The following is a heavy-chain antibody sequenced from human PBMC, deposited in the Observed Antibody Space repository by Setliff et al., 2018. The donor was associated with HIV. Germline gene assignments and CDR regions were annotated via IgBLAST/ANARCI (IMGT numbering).Heavy chain of an antibody. Sequence: PSETLSLTCTVSGGSISNYYWSWVRQPPGKGLEWIGYIYTSGSTNYNPSLKSRVTISIDTSKNQFSLKLSSVTAVDTAVYYCARGRKRDGYNFYYYYMDVWDKGTTVTV. J-gene: IGHJ6*03. CDR1: GGSISNYY. CDR3: ARGRKRDGYNFYYYYMDV. CDR2: IYTSGST. V-gene: IGHV4-4*08. D-gene: IGHD5-12*01.